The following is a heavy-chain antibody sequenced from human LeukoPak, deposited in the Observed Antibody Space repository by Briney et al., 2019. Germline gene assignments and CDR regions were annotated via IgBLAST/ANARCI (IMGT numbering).Heavy chain of an antibody. CDR1: GYTFTNYG. V-gene: IGHV1-18*01. Sequence: ASVKVSCKASGYTFTNYGIVWVRQAPGQGLEWMGWISTYNGNTNYAENLQDRVTMTTDTSTSTAYMELRSLRAEDTAVYYCAREDRGYSYAFEYWGQGTLVTVSS. D-gene: IGHD5-18*01. J-gene: IGHJ4*02. CDR2: ISTYNGNT. CDR3: AREDRGYSYAFEY.